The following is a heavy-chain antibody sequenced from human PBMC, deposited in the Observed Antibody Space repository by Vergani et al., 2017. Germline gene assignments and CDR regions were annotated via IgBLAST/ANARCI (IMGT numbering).Heavy chain of an antibody. J-gene: IGHJ6*03. CDR2: IIPIFGTA. V-gene: IGHV1-69*01. CDR1: GGTFSSYA. D-gene: IGHD6-13*01. CDR3: ARGGGAAAGRGYYYYYMDG. Sequence: QVQLVQSGAEVKKPGSSVKVSCKASGGTFSSYAISWVRQAPGQGLEWMGGIIPIFGTANYAQKFQGRVTITADESTSTAYMELSSLRSEDTAVYYCARGGGAAAGRGYYYYYMDGWGKGTTVTVSS.